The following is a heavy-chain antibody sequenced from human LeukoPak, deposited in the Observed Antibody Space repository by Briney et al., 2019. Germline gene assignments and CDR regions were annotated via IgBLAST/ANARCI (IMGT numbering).Heavy chain of an antibody. CDR3: ARGVGQDAFDI. Sequence: PGGSLRLSCVASGFIVNNNYMSWVRQAPGKGLEWVSVVYSGGGTYYADSVKGRFTFSRDNSKNTLYLQMNSLRVEDTAVYYCARGVGQDAFDIWGQGTMVTVSS. V-gene: IGHV3-53*01. CDR2: VYSGGGT. J-gene: IGHJ3*02. CDR1: GFIVNNNY. D-gene: IGHD1-26*01.